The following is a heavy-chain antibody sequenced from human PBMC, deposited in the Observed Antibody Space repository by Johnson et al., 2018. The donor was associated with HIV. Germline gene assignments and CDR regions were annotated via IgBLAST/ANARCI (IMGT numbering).Heavy chain of an antibody. CDR3: ARVPITYSYGYTDDAFDI. V-gene: IGHV3-52*01. D-gene: IGHD5-18*01. J-gene: IGHJ3*02. CDR1: GFPFSTSW. CDR2: IKCDGNEK. Sequence: VQLVESGGGLVQPGGSLRLSCAASGFPFSTSWMHWVCQAPERGLEWVADIKCDGNEKYYVDSVKGRLTISSDNAKNSLYLQVNSLRAEDMTMYYCARVPITYSYGYTDDAFDIWGQGTMVTVSS.